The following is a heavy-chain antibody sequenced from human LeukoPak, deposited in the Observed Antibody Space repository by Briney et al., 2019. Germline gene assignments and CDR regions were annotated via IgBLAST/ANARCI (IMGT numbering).Heavy chain of an antibody. D-gene: IGHD5-18*01. CDR2: IIPIFGTA. V-gene: IGHV1-69*05. J-gene: IGHJ4*02. Sequence: GASVKVSCKASGGTFSSYAISWVRQAPGQGLEWMGRIIPIFGTANYAQKFQGRVTITTDESTSTAYMELSSLRSEDTAVYYCARDYTAMVTSQIEPPRDWGQGTLVTVSS. CDR1: GGTFSSYA. CDR3: ARDYTAMVTSQIEPPRD.